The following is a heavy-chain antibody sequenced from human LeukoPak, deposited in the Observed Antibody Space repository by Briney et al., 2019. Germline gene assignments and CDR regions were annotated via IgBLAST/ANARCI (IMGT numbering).Heavy chain of an antibody. CDR3: ARVGSSGYYYEYYFDH. J-gene: IGHJ4*02. V-gene: IGHV3-48*03. D-gene: IGHD3-22*01. CDR2: ISSSGNTI. CDR1: GFSFRSYE. Sequence: GGSLRLSCAASGFSFRSYEMNWVRQAPGKGLEWVSYISSSGNTISYADSVKCRFPISRENAKNSLYLKMNSLRAEDTAVYYCARVGSSGYYYEYYFDHWGQGTLVTVSS.